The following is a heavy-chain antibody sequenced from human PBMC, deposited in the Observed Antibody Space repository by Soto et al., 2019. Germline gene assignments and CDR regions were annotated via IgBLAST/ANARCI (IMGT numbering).Heavy chain of an antibody. Sequence: TLSLTCAVSVDSINSGSYYWTWIRQPPGKGLEWIGCIYNNGGTDYSPSLKSRVTISMDTSKNQFSLRLTSVTAADTAVYYCARGLTEWSNDYWGQGALVTV. D-gene: IGHD3-3*01. CDR1: VDSINSGSYY. J-gene: IGHJ4*02. V-gene: IGHV4-31*11. CDR2: IYNNGGT. CDR3: ARGLTEWSNDY.